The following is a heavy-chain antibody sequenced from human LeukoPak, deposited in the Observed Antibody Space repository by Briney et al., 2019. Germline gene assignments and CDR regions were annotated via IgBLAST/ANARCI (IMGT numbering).Heavy chain of an antibody. CDR1: GFTFSSYG. V-gene: IGHV3-NL1*01. J-gene: IGHJ4*02. Sequence: PGRSLRLFCAASGFTFSSYGMHWVRQAPGKGLEWVSVIYSGGSTYYADSVRGRFTISRDNSKNTLYLQMTNLRAEDTATYYCARDTYTANPFDYWGQGILVTVSS. CDR3: ARDTYTANPFDY. CDR2: IYSGGST. D-gene: IGHD2-2*02.